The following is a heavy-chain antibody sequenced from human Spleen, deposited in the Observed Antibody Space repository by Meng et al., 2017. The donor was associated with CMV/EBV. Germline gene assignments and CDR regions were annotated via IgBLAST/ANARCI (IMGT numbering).Heavy chain of an antibody. J-gene: IGHJ6*02. Sequence: GGSLRLSCTASGFTFANYEMNWVRQAPGKGLEWIAYISTSGSTIYYADSVKGRFIISRDDAENSVYLQMNSLRAEDTAVYYCARDITYYDFWSGYGTYGMDVWGQGTTVTVSS. CDR2: ISTSGSTI. V-gene: IGHV3-48*03. CDR1: GFTFANYE. D-gene: IGHD3-3*01. CDR3: ARDITYYDFWSGYGTYGMDV.